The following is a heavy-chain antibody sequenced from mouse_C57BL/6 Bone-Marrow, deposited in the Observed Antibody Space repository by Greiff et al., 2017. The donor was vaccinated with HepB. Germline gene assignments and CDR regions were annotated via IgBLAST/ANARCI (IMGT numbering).Heavy chain of an antibody. CDR2: IDPSDSYT. CDR3: ARVEGYEYDWFAY. CDR1: GYTFTSYW. J-gene: IGHJ3*01. Sequence: QVQLQQPGAELVMPGASVKLSCKASGYTFTSYWMHWVKQRPGQGLEWIGEIDPSDSYTNYNQKFKGKSTLTVDKSSSTAYMQLSSLTSVDSAVYYCARVEGYEYDWFAYCGQGTLVTVSA. D-gene: IGHD2-4*01. V-gene: IGHV1-69*01.